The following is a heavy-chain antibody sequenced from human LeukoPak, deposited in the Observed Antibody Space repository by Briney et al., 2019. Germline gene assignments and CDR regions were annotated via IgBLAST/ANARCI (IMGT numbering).Heavy chain of an antibody. Sequence: GGSLRLSCAASGFTFRSHAMNWVRQAPGQGLEWVSSIDNSGGFTKYADSVKGRFTISRDNAKNSLYLQMNSLRAEDTAVYYCARVPSGSGSYLWWFDPWGQGTLVTVTS. V-gene: IGHV3-21*01. CDR3: ARVPSGSGSYLWWFDP. D-gene: IGHD3-10*01. J-gene: IGHJ5*02. CDR1: GFTFRSHA. CDR2: IDNSGGFT.